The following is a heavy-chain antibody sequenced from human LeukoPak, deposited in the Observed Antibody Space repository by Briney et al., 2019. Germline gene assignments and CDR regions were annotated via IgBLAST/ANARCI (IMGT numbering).Heavy chain of an antibody. CDR1: GYTFTGYY. CDR2: INPNSGGT. D-gene: IGHD3-22*01. Sequence: ASLKVSCKASGYTFTGYYMHWVRQAPGQGLEWMGWINPNSGGTNYAQKFQGRVTMTRDTSISTAYMELSRLRSDDTAVYYCARDADYYDSSGYFYGSEYWGQGTLVTVSS. J-gene: IGHJ4*02. CDR3: ARDADYYDSSGYFYGSEY. V-gene: IGHV1-2*02.